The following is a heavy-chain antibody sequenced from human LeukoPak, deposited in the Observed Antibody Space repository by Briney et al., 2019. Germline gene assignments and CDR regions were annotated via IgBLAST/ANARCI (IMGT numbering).Heavy chain of an antibody. CDR1: GFTFDDYA. J-gene: IGHJ1*01. CDR2: ISGDGVST. Sequence: GGSLRLSCAASGFTFDDYAMHWVRQAPGKGLEWVSFISGDGVSTFCADSVKGRFTISRDNSKNSLYLQMNSLRTEDTALYYCAKDRDTTGYEHWGQGTLVTVSS. V-gene: IGHV3-43*02. CDR3: AKDRDTTGYEH. D-gene: IGHD3-22*01.